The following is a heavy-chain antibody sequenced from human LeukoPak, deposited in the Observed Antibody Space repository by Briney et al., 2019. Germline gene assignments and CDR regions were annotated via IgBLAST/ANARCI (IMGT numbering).Heavy chain of an antibody. CDR1: GYTFTGYY. Sequence: ASVKVSCKASGYTFTGYYMHWVGQAPGQGLEWMGRVNPNSGGTNYAQKFPGRDSMTTDTSISTAYMELSRLRSHDTAVYYWARGYRGYYYDSRGWFDPWGQGTLVTVSS. CDR3: ARGYRGYYYDSRGWFDP. J-gene: IGHJ5*02. D-gene: IGHD3-22*01. CDR2: VNPNSGGT. V-gene: IGHV1-2*06.